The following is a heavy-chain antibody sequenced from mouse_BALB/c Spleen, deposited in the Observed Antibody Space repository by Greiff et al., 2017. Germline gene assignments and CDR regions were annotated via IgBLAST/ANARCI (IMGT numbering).Heavy chain of an antibody. J-gene: IGHJ4*01. CDR2: IYPGDGDT. V-gene: IGHV1-80*01. CDR3: ANYYGSSSYAMDY. D-gene: IGHD1-1*01. Sequence: QVQLQQSGAELVRPGSSVKISCKASGYAFSSYWMNWVKQRPGQGLEWIGQIYPGDGDTNYNGKFKGKATLTADKSSSTAYMQLSSLTSEDSAVYFCANYYGSSSYAMDYWGQGTTLTVSS. CDR1: GYAFSSYW.